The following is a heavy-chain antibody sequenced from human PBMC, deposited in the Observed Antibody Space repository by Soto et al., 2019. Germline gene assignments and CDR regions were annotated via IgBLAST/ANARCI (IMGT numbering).Heavy chain of an antibody. CDR3: ARDSARNDYGDYEGEYFQH. CDR1: GFTFSSYG. V-gene: IGHV3-33*01. J-gene: IGHJ1*01. D-gene: IGHD4-17*01. Sequence: QVQLVESGGGVVQPGRSLRLSCAASGFTFSSYGMHWVRQAPGKGLKWVAVIWYDGSNKYYADSVKGRFTISRDNSKNTLYLQMNSLRAEDTAVYYCARDSARNDYGDYEGEYFQHWGQGTLVTVSS. CDR2: IWYDGSNK.